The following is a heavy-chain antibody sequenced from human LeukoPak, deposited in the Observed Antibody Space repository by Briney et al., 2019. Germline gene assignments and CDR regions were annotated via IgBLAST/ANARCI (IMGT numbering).Heavy chain of an antibody. CDR2: IIPIFGTA. Sequence: ASVKVSCKASGGTFSSYAISWVRQAPGQGLEWMGGIIPIFGTANYAQKFQGRVTVTADKSTSTAYMELSSLRSEDTAVYYCARDPTGYCSSTSCSDAFDIWGQGTMVTVSS. CDR3: ARDPTGYCSSTSCSDAFDI. J-gene: IGHJ3*02. CDR1: GGTFSSYA. D-gene: IGHD2-2*01. V-gene: IGHV1-69*06.